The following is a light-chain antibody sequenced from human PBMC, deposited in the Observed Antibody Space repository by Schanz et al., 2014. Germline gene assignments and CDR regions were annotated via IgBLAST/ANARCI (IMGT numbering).Light chain of an antibody. V-gene: IGKV3-15*01. Sequence: EIVMTQSPATLSVSPGERATLSCRASESVGSNIAWYQQKPGQAPRFLIYGASTRATDIPARFSGSGSGTEFTLTISSLQSEDFAVYYCHQYKDWPRTFGQGTKLEIK. CDR1: ESVGSN. CDR3: HQYKDWPRT. CDR2: GAS. J-gene: IGKJ2*01.